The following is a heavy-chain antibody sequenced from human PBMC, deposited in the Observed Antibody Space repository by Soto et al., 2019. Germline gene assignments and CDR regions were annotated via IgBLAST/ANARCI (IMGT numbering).Heavy chain of an antibody. CDR3: ARDFRSSGSYFGGNDY. Sequence: GGSLRLSCVASGFAFSSYGMNWVRQAPGKGLEWVSYIGNSGRTTNFADSVKGRFIISRDNAKNSLYLQMNSLRDEDTAVYFCARDFRSSGSYFGGNDYWVQGALVTVSS. D-gene: IGHD3-22*01. J-gene: IGHJ4*02. CDR2: IGNSGRTT. V-gene: IGHV3-48*02. CDR1: GFAFSSYG.